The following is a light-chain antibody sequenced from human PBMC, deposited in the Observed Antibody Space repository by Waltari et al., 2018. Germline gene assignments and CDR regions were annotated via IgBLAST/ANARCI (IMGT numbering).Light chain of an antibody. CDR2: DAS. Sequence: EIVLTQSPATLSLSPWERATLSCRASQSVSSYLAWYQQKPGQAPRLLIYDASNRATGIPARFSGSGSGTDFTLTISSLGPEDFAVYYCQQRSNLPLTFGGGTKVEIK. V-gene: IGKV3-11*01. J-gene: IGKJ4*01. CDR3: QQRSNLPLT. CDR1: QSVSSY.